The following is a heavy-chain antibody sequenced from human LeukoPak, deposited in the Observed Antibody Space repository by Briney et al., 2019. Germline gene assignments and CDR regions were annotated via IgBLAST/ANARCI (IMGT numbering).Heavy chain of an antibody. Sequence: ASVKVSCKVSGYTLTELSMHWVRQAPGKGLEWMGGFDPEDGETIYAQKFQGRVTMTEDTSTDTAYMELNSLRSDDTAIYFCARGAEGGSSMRHRYYYYYMDVWGKGITVTVSS. D-gene: IGHD2-21*01. V-gene: IGHV1-24*01. CDR2: FDPEDGET. CDR1: GYTLTELS. J-gene: IGHJ6*03. CDR3: ARGAEGGSSMRHRYYYYYMDV.